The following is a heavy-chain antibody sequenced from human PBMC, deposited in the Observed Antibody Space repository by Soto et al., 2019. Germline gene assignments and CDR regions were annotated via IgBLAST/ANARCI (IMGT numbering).Heavy chain of an antibody. CDR1: GFTFSSYS. V-gene: IGHV3-21*01. CDR2: ISSSSSYI. J-gene: IGHJ5*02. Sequence: GGSLRLSCAASGFTFSSYSMNWVRQAPGKGLEWVSSISSSSSYIYYADSVKGRFTISRDNAKNSLYLQMNSLRAEDTAVYYCARGRSGYDYWFDPWGQGTLVTVSS. CDR3: ARGRSGYDYWFDP. D-gene: IGHD5-12*01.